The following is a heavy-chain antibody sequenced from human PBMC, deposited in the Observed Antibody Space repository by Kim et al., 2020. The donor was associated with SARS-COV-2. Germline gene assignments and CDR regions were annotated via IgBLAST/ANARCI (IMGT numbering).Heavy chain of an antibody. Sequence: ASVKVSCKASGYTFTSYDINWVRQATGQGLEWMGWMNPNSGNTGYAQKFQGRVTMTRNTSISTAYMELSSLRSEDTAVYYCARDPGRYFDWLLRGRKNWFDPWGQGTLVTVSS. V-gene: IGHV1-8*01. D-gene: IGHD3-9*01. J-gene: IGHJ5*02. CDR3: ARDPGRYFDWLLRGRKNWFDP. CDR2: MNPNSGNT. CDR1: GYTFTSYD.